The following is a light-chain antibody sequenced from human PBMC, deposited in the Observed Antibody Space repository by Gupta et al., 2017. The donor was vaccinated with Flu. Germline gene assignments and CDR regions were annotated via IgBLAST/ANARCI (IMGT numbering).Light chain of an antibody. CDR1: VIIYYY. V-gene: IGKV3-15*01. J-gene: IGKJ2*01. CDR3: KKYLHRPFT. CDR2: GAS. Sequence: RDTRSPSPGRRASLSCRARVIIYYYLGWYKQQPGHPTRLFMSGASSRACGITAWVGGSGSGTEFTPTTSSLQYEDFAIYYCKKYLHRPFTFGQGTKVEIK.